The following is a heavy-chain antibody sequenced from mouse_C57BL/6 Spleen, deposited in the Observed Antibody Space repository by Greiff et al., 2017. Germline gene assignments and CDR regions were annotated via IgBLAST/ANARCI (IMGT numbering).Heavy chain of an antibody. J-gene: IGHJ3*01. CDR3: ARDSSGYRFAY. V-gene: IGHV1-52*01. CDR1: GYTFTSYW. CDR2: IDPSDSEP. D-gene: IGHD3-2*02. Sequence: QVQLQQPGAELVRPGSSVKLSCKASGYTFTSYWMHWVKQRPIQGLEWIGNIDPSDSEPHYNQKFKDKATLTVDKSSSTAYMQLSSLTSEDSAVYYCARDSSGYRFAYWGQGTLVTVSA.